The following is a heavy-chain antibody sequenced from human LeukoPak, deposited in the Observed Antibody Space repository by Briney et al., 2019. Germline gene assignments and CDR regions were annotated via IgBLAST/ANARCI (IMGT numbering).Heavy chain of an antibody. V-gene: IGHV1-18*01. CDR3: ARTPGYSGNSGDDYFDS. CDR2: ISPYNGNT. D-gene: IGHD1-26*01. CDR1: GYTFSHYG. Sequence: GASVKVSCKASGYTFSHYGIVWVRQAPGQGLEWMGWISPYNGNTNYAQKFQGRVTMTTDTSTGTAYMEMRSLRSDDTAVYYCARTPGYSGNSGDDYFDSWGQGTLVTVSS. J-gene: IGHJ4*02.